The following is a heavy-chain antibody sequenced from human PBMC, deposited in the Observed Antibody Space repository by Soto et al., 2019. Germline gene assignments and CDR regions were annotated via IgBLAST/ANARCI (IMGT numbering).Heavy chain of an antibody. CDR3: AHSPWGAAPDY. CDR2: IYWNDDK. CDR1: GFSLSARGVG. Sequence: QITLKESGPTLVKPTQTLTLTCTFSGFSLSARGVGVGWIRQPPGKALEWLALIYWNDDKRYSPSLQSRLTITKDASKIQVVFSMTNVDPADTATYYCAHSPWGAAPDYWGQGTLVTVSS. V-gene: IGHV2-5*01. D-gene: IGHD3-16*01. J-gene: IGHJ4*02.